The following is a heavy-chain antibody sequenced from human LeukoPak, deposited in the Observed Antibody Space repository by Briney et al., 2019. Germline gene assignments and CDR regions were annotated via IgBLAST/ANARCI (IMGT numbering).Heavy chain of an antibody. D-gene: IGHD3-3*01. CDR1: GGSISSSSYY. Sequence: SETLSLTCTVSGGSISSSSYYWGWIRQPPGKGLEWIGSIYYSGSTYYNPSLKSRVTISVDTSKNQFSLKLSSVTAADTAVYYCARRRFGVVTNQNYYYMDVWGKGTTVTVSS. CDR3: ARRRFGVVTNQNYYYMDV. V-gene: IGHV4-39*01. CDR2: IYYSGST. J-gene: IGHJ6*03.